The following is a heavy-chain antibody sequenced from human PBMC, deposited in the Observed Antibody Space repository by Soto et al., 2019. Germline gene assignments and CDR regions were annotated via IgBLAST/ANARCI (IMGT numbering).Heavy chain of an antibody. CDR2: INVGNGNT. J-gene: IGHJ4*02. V-gene: IGHV1-3*01. D-gene: IGHD6-19*01. Sequence: ASVKVSCKASGYKFSSYAIHWVRQAPGQRLEWMGWINVGNGNTKYSQKFHDRVTIIRDTSADTAYMELSSLRSEDTAVYYCATLLRSSGPAGAYFDYWGQGTLVTVSS. CDR3: ATLLRSSGPAGAYFDY. CDR1: GYKFSSYA.